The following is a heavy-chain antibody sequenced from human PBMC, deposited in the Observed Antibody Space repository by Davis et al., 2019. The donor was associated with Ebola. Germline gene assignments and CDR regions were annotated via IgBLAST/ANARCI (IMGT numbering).Heavy chain of an antibody. CDR3: ARAAKDFWSGYYPPWRFDP. J-gene: IGHJ5*02. CDR1: GGSISSYY. CDR2: IYYSGST. Sequence: PSETLSLTCTVSGGSISSYYWSWIRQPPGKGLEWIGYIYYSGSTNYNPSLKSRVTISVDTSKNQFSLKLSSVTAADTAVYYCARAAKDFWSGYYPPWRFDPWGQGTLVTVSS. D-gene: IGHD3-3*01. V-gene: IGHV4-59*01.